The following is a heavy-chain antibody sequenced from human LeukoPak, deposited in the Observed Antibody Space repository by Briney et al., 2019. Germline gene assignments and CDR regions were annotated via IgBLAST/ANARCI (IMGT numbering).Heavy chain of an antibody. D-gene: IGHD1-26*01. J-gene: IGHJ4*02. CDR3: ARISRGGSDYTVDY. V-gene: IGHV2-70*17. CDR2: LDWDDDK. Sequence: SGPSLVQPTPTLTLTCSFSGFSLRTPGMCVSGIRQPPGKALESLSRLDWDDDKFYSTSLKTRLTISKGASKNQVVLTMTNMDPVDTATYYCARISRGGSDYTVDYWGQGTLVTVSS. CDR1: GFSLRTPGMC.